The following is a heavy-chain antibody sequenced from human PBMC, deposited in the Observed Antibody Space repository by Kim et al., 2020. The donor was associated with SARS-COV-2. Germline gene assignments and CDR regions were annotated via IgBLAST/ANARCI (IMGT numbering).Heavy chain of an antibody. V-gene: IGHV1-46*01. CDR3: AREQLARLFYYYGMDV. D-gene: IGHD6-13*01. Sequence: FQGRVTMTRDTSTSTVYMELSSLRSEDTAVYYCAREQLARLFYYYGMDVWGQGTTVTVSS. J-gene: IGHJ6*02.